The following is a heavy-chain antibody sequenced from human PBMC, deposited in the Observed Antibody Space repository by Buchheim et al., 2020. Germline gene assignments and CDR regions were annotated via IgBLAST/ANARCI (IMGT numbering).Heavy chain of an antibody. D-gene: IGHD1-26*01. CDR3: AKARSGRFFDY. Sequence: EVQLFESGGGLVQPVGSLRLSCAASGFSFSSYVMNCVRQAPGKGLEWVSDICGSGGTTYYADSVKGRFTISRDTSKNKLFLQMNSLRAEDTAIYYCAKARSGRFFDYWGQG. J-gene: IGHJ4*02. CDR1: GFSFSSYV. V-gene: IGHV3-23*01. CDR2: ICGSGGTT.